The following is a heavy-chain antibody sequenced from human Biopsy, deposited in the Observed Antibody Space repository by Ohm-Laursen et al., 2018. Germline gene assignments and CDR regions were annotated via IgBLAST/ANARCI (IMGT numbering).Heavy chain of an antibody. CDR2: IYYSGIT. D-gene: IGHD3-22*01. Sequence: SDTLSLTCTASGGSISSYYWSWIRQPPGKGLEWIGNIYYSGITNYNPSPKSRVSISVDTSKNQFSLKLSSVTAADTAVYYCARHGDFYYDSNIVIGALDIWGQGTMVTVSS. CDR3: ARHGDFYYDSNIVIGALDI. J-gene: IGHJ3*02. CDR1: GGSISSYY. V-gene: IGHV4-59*08.